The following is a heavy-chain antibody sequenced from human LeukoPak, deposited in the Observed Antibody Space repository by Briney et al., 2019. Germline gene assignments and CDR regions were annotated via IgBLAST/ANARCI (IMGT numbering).Heavy chain of an antibody. D-gene: IGHD3-10*01. CDR3: VSSLHGFSYGPGY. CDR2: ISSSSSYI. CDR1: GFTFSSYS. J-gene: IGHJ4*02. V-gene: IGHV3-21*01. Sequence: GGSLRLSCAASGFTFSSYSMNWVRQAPGKGLEWVSSISSSSSYIYYADSVKGRFTISRDNARGSLYLQMNSLRVEDSAMYYCVSSLHGFSYGPGYWGQGTLVIVSS.